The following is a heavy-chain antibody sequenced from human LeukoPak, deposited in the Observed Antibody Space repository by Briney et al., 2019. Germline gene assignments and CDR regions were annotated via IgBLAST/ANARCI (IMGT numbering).Heavy chain of an antibody. CDR2: IYYSGST. Sequence: PSQTLSLTCTVSGGSISSGDYYWSWIRQPPGKGLDWIGYIYYSGSTYYNPSLKSRVTISVDTSKNQFSLKLSSVTAADTAVYYCASITIYSSGYANYFDYWGQGTLVPVSS. J-gene: IGHJ4*02. V-gene: IGHV4-30-4*01. D-gene: IGHD3-22*01. CDR3: ASITIYSSGYANYFDY. CDR1: GGSISSGDYY.